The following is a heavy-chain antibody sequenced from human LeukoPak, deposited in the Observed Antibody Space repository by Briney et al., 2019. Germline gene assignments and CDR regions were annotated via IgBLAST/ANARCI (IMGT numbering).Heavy chain of an antibody. CDR1: GGSFSGYY. V-gene: IGHV4-34*01. CDR2: INHSGST. D-gene: IGHD3-16*01. Sequence: SETLSLTCAVYGGSFSGYYWSWTRQPPGKGLEWIGEINHSGSTNYNPSLKSRVTISVDTSKNQFSLKLSSVTAADTAVYYCAYASYYYYGMDVWGQGTTVTVSS. CDR3: AYASYYYYGMDV. J-gene: IGHJ6*02.